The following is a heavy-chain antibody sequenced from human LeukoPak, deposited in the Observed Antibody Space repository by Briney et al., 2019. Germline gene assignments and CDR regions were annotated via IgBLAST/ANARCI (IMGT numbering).Heavy chain of an antibody. D-gene: IGHD3-10*01. J-gene: IGHJ4*02. Sequence: GGSLRLSCAASGFSFNDYAMHWVRQAPGKGLEWVAVISYDGYNRYYGDSVKGRFTISRDNSKNTLYLQMNSLRAEDTAVYYCAKDRAPPGYFDYWGQGTLVTVSS. V-gene: IGHV3-30*04. CDR3: AKDRAPPGYFDY. CDR1: GFSFNDYA. CDR2: ISYDGYNR.